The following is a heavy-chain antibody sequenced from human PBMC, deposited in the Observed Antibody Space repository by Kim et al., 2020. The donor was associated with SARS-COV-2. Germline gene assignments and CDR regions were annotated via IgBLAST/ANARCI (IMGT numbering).Heavy chain of an antibody. J-gene: IGHJ4*01. CDR1: GYSFTTYY. D-gene: IGHD6-6*01. CDR3: ARXSSSSGKYFDY. Sequence: ASVKVSCKASGYSFTTYYMNWVRQAPGQGLEWMGMSNPSDGHTKYAQKFQGRVNXNRDXSTSTFYMELXSLRSEDTAVXXXARXSSSSGKYFDYXXXGTL. V-gene: IGHV1-46*01. CDR2: SNPSDGHT.